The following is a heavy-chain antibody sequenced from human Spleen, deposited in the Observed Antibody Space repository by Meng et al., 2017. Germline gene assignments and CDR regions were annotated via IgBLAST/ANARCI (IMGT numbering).Heavy chain of an antibody. CDR2: ICGDST. D-gene: IGHD6-13*01. V-gene: IGHV3-38-3*01. CDR3: ARASIAAAGTFGY. J-gene: IGHJ4*02. Sequence: GGSLRLSCAASGFTVTSNEMSWVRQAPGKGLEWVSSICGDSTYYADSGKGRVTVSRDNAKNLLYLQMNSLRVDDTAFYYCARASIAAAGTFGYWGQGTLVTVSS. CDR1: GFTVTSNE.